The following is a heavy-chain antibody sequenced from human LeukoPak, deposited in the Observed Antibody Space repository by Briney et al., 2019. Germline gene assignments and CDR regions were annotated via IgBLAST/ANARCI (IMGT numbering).Heavy chain of an antibody. Sequence: ASVKVSCKVSGYALSESSIHWVRQPPGEGFEWMGGFDPEYVETTYAQKFRGRVTMTEDTSTDTAYMELINLRSDDTAVYYCARINVGGYGSCYYYGMDVWGQGTTVTVSS. V-gene: IGHV1-24*01. CDR1: GYALSESS. D-gene: IGHD5-12*01. CDR3: ARINVGGYGSCYYYGMDV. J-gene: IGHJ6*02. CDR2: FDPEYVET.